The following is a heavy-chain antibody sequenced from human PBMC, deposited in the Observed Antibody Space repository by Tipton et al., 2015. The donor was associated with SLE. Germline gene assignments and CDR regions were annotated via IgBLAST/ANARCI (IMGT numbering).Heavy chain of an antibody. CDR1: GGSISSNY. CDR2: ISDGGGT. V-gene: IGHV4-59*12. Sequence: TLSLTCSASGGSISSNYWIWIRQPPGKGLEWIGYISDGGGTNYNPSLKSRVTISVDLAKNQFSLRLTSVTAADTAVYYCARGMLTWRGAIIGVDVWGQGTTVNVSS. J-gene: IGHJ6*02. D-gene: IGHD2-8*01. CDR3: ARGMLTWRGAIIGVDV.